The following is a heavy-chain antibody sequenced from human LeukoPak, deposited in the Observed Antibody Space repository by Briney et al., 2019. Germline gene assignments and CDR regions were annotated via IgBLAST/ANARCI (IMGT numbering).Heavy chain of an antibody. CDR2: MSYDGSNK. CDR3: AREREGSSLMDY. V-gene: IGHV3-30-3*01. D-gene: IGHD6-13*01. J-gene: IGHJ4*02. CDR1: GFTFSTYA. Sequence: PGGSLRLSCAASGFTFSTYAMHWVRQAPGKGLEWVAAMSYDGSNKYHADSVKGRFTISRDNSKNMVNLQMNSLRGEDTAVHHCAREREGSSLMDYWGQGTLVTVSS.